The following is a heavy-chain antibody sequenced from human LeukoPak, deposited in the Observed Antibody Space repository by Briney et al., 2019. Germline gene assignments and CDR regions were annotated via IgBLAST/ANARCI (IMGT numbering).Heavy chain of an antibody. V-gene: IGHV4-59*01. CDR1: GGSISSYY. J-gene: IGHJ6*03. CDR2: IYYSGST. D-gene: IGHD2-2*01. CDR3: ARVDYALDYYYMDV. Sequence: SETLSLTCTVSGGSISSYYWSWIRQPPGKGLEWIGYIYYSGSTNYNPSLKSQVTISVDTSKNQFSLKLSSVTAADTAVYYCARVDYALDYYYMDVWGKGTTVTVSS.